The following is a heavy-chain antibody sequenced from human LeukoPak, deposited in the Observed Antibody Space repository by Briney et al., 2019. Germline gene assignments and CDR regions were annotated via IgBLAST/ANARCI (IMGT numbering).Heavy chain of an antibody. CDR2: IIPILGIA. D-gene: IGHD3-22*01. V-gene: IGHV1-69*04. J-gene: IGHJ4*02. Sequence: ASVKVSCKASGGTFSSYAIGWVRQAPGQGLEWMGRIIPILGIANYAQKFQGRVTITADKSTSTAYMELSSLRSEDTAVYYCARIPDSSGFHFDYWGQGTLVTVSS. CDR3: ARIPDSSGFHFDY. CDR1: GGTFSSYA.